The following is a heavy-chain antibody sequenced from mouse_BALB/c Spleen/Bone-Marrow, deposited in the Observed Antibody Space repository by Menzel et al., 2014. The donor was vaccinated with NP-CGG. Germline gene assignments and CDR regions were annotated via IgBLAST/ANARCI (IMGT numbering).Heavy chain of an antibody. Sequence: EVKLVESGGGLVQPGGSRKLSCAASGFTFXSFGMHWVRQAPERGLEWVAYISSGSTSIFYSDTVRGRFTISRGNPKNTLFLQMTSLTSEDTAMYYCARGGNWDDFDVWGAGTTVTVSS. D-gene: IGHD4-1*01. CDR1: GFTFXSFG. CDR2: ISSGSTSI. V-gene: IGHV5-17*02. J-gene: IGHJ1*01. CDR3: ARGGNWDDFDV.